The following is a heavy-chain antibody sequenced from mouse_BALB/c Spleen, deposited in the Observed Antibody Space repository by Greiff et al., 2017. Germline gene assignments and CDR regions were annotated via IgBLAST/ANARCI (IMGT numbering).Heavy chain of an antibody. V-gene: IGHV14-4*02. CDR1: GFNIKDYY. Sequence: VQLQQSGAELVRPGALVKLSCKASGFNIKDYYMHWVKQRPEQGLEWIGWIDPENGDTEYAPKFQGKATMTADTSSNTAYLQLSSLTSEDTAVYYCNAGTTVGGFAYWGQGTLVTVSA. CDR3: NAGTTVGGFAY. D-gene: IGHD1-1*01. CDR2: IDPENGDT. J-gene: IGHJ3*01.